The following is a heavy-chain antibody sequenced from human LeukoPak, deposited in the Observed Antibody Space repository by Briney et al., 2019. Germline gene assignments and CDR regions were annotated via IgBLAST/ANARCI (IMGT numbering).Heavy chain of an antibody. Sequence: ASVKVSCKASGYSFTPYYMHWVRQAPGQGLEWMGWINPNSGGTNYAQKFQGRVTMTRDTSISTAYTELSSLRSDDTAVYYCARDLPDSGILTAQDIWGQGTMVTVSS. D-gene: IGHD3-9*01. CDR2: INPNSGGT. V-gene: IGHV1-2*02. J-gene: IGHJ3*02. CDR1: GYSFTPYY. CDR3: ARDLPDSGILTAQDI.